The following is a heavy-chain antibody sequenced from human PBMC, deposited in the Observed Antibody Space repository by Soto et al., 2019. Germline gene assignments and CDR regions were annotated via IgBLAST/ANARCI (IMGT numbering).Heavy chain of an antibody. CDR3: ARVVTVQWELNAFHF. CDR2: IYYSGSA. CDR1: GYSIRNGYH. D-gene: IGHD1-26*01. J-gene: IGHJ3*01. Sequence: SETLSLTCAVSGYSIRNGYHWGWIRQPPGKGLEWIASIYYSGSAYYNPSLKSRVTISVDTFKNQFSLKLTSVTAADTAVYYCARVVTVQWELNAFHFWGQGTMVTVSS. V-gene: IGHV4-38-2*01.